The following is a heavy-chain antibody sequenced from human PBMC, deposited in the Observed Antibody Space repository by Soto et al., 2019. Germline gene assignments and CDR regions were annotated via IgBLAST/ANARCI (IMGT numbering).Heavy chain of an antibody. D-gene: IGHD4-17*01. V-gene: IGHV1-3*01. CDR1: GYTFTNYA. CDR3: ARDRGDYFTYFDS. J-gene: IGHJ4*02. CDR2: IIAGNGNT. Sequence: QVQLVQSGAEVKKPGASVKVSCKASGYTFTNYAMHWVRQAPGQRLEWMGWIIAGNGNTKYSQNFQGRVTITGDTSPSTAYMELSSLRSEDTAVYYCARDRGDYFTYFDSWGQGTLVTVSS.